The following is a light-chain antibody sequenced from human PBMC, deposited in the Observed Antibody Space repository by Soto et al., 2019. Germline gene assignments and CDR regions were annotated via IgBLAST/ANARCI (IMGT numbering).Light chain of an antibody. Sequence: EIMMIQPPATLSMYPEERATLSCRASQSVRSNLAWYQQKPGQSPRLLIYGASTRATGIPARFSGSGSGTQFTLTISSLQSEDFAVNYCQQYNNWPPAWTFGQGTKVDIK. CDR2: GAS. CDR3: QQYNNWPPAWT. V-gene: IGKV3-15*01. J-gene: IGKJ1*01. CDR1: QSVRSN.